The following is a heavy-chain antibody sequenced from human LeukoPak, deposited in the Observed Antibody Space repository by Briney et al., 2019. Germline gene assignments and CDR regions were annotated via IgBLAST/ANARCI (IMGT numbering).Heavy chain of an antibody. CDR3: ARDLAHSSSWLDYFDY. CDR1: GYTFTGYY. CDR2: INPNSGGT. V-gene: IGHV1-2*02. Sequence: ASVKVSCKASGYTFTGYYMHWVRQAPGQGLEWMGWINPNSGGTNYAQKFQGRVTMTRDTSISTAYMELSRLRSDDTAVYYCARDLAHSSSWLDYFDYWGQGTLVTVSS. D-gene: IGHD6-13*01. J-gene: IGHJ4*02.